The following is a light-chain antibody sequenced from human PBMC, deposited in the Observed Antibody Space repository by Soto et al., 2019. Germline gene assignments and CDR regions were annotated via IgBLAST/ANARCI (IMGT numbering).Light chain of an antibody. CDR1: SSDVGGYNY. V-gene: IGLV2-14*01. CDR2: AVT. Sequence: QSVLTQPASVSGSPGQSITISCTGTSSDVGGYNYVSWYQQHPGKAPKLMIYAVTDRPSGVSSRSSGSKSGNTASLTISGLQAEDEADYYCSSYTSSSTLFGTGTKLTVL. CDR3: SSYTSSSTL. J-gene: IGLJ1*01.